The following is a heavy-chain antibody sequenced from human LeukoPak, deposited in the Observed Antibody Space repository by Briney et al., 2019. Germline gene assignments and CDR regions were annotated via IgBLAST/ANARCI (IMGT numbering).Heavy chain of an antibody. CDR2: ISGDGATT. CDR3: AKDFGEGGY. V-gene: IGHV3-43*02. J-gene: IGHJ4*02. CDR1: GFSVNNLY. D-gene: IGHD3-10*01. Sequence: PGGSLRLSCAASGFSVNNLYMSWVRQAPGKGLEWVSLISGDGATTHYADSVTGRFTISRDNSENSLYLQMNSLRTEDTALYYCAKDFGEGGYWGQGTLVTVSS.